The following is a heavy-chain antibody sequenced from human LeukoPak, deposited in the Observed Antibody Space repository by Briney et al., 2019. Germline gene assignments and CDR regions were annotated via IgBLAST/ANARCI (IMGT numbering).Heavy chain of an antibody. Sequence: SETLSLTCAVSGGSFSGYYWSRIRQPPGKGLEWIGSIYYSGSTYYNPSLKSRVTISVDTSKNQFSLKLSSVTAADTAVYYCASDITMIAEDAFDIWGQGTMVTVSS. V-gene: IGHV4-39*01. D-gene: IGHD3-22*01. CDR2: IYYSGST. CDR1: GGSFSGYY. CDR3: ASDITMIAEDAFDI. J-gene: IGHJ3*02.